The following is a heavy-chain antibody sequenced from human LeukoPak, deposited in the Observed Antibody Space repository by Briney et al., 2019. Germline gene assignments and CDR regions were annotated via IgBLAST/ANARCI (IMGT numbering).Heavy chain of an antibody. V-gene: IGHV4-31*03. CDR2: IYYSGST. D-gene: IGHD6-13*01. J-gene: IGHJ4*02. CDR3: ARGGLDSSWYTSFDY. CDR1: GGSISSGGYY. Sequence: SETLSLTCTVSGGSISSGGYYWSWLRQHPGTGLEWIGYIYYSGSTYYNPSLKSRVTISVDTSKNQFSLKLSSVTAADTAVYYCARGGLDSSWYTSFDYWGQGTLVTVSS.